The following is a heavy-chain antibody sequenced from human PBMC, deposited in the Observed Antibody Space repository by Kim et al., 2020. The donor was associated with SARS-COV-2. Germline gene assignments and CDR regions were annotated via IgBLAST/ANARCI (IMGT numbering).Heavy chain of an antibody. CDR2: INRSGGGT. V-gene: IGHV1-46*01. Sequence: ASVKVSCKASGFTFTFYSMHWVRQAPGQGLECMGMINRSGGGTNYAQKFQGRVTMTGDTSTNTVYMELSSLRSDDTAVYYCAKEGGHWGQGTLVTVSS. CDR1: GFTFTFYS. D-gene: IGHD3-16*01. J-gene: IGHJ4*02. CDR3: AKEGGH.